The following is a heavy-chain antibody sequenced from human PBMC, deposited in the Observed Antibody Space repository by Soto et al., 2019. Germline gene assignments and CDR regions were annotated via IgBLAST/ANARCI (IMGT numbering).Heavy chain of an antibody. V-gene: IGHV3-74*01. J-gene: IGHJ4*02. CDR3: TRGPRPSSVGTGVF. CDR1: GFVFERYW. Sequence: PGGSLRLSCAASGFVFERYWMHWVRQTPGKGPEWVSRISDDGARTDYADSVKGRFTISRDNAKNSLYLQMNSLRAEDTAVYYCTRGPRPSSVGTGVFWGRGALVTVSS. D-gene: IGHD6-13*01. CDR2: ISDDGART.